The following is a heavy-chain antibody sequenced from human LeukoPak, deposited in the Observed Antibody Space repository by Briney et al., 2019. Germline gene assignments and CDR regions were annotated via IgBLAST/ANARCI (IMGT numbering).Heavy chain of an antibody. Sequence: GGSLRLSCAASGFIFSTYWMHWVRQAPGKGLVWVSRINGEGRSTSHADSVKGRFTISRDNAKNTLYLQMNSLRAEDTAVYYCAREANYGYSSGDDAFDIWGQGTMVTVSS. J-gene: IGHJ3*02. CDR3: AREANYGYSSGDDAFDI. D-gene: IGHD6-19*01. V-gene: IGHV3-74*01. CDR2: INGEGRST. CDR1: GFIFSTYW.